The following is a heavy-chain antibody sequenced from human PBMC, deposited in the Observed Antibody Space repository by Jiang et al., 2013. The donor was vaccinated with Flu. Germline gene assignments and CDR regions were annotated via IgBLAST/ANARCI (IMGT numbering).Heavy chain of an antibody. D-gene: IGHD6-19*01. V-gene: IGHV3-7*01. CDR3: ARDFAVRLYSSGWFFDY. Sequence: NIKQDGSEKYYVDSVKGRFTISRDNAKNSLYLQMNSLRAEDTAVYYCARDFAVRLYSSGWFFDYWGQGTLVTASS. CDR2: IKQDGSEK. J-gene: IGHJ4*02.